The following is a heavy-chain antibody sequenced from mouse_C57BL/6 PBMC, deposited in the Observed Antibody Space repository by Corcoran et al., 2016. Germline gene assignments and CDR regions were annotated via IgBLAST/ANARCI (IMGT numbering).Heavy chain of an antibody. J-gene: IGHJ2*01. D-gene: IGHD4-1*01. CDR1: GYTFTTYG. Sequence: QIQLVQSGPELKKPGETVKISCKASGYTFTTYGMSWVKQAPGKGLKWMGWINTYSGVRTYADDFKGRFAFSLETSASTAYLQINNLKNEDTATYFCARSSSNWGFDYWGQGTTLTVSS. CDR3: ARSSSNWGFDY. CDR2: INTYSGVR. V-gene: IGHV9-3*01.